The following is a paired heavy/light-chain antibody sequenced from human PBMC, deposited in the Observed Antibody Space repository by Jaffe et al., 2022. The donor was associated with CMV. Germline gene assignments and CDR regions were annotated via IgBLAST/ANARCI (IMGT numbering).Heavy chain of an antibody. CDR1: GFTFDAYG. CDR3: ARGGGCNGGSCYSLFGRRQNYYYFYMDV. Sequence: EVQLVESGGDLVNPGGSLRLSCEASGFTFDAYGVNWLRQAPGKGLEWVAFISSRSDYIYYADSVKGRFTISRDNTKNSVYLQMNSLRGEDSAKYYCARGGGCNGGSCYSLFGRRQNYYYFYMDVWGRGTSVTVSS. D-gene: IGHD2-15*01. V-gene: IGHV3-21*01. J-gene: IGHJ6*03. CDR2: ISSRSDYI.
Light chain of an antibody. CDR1: SSDIGGYNY. CDR2: DVS. CDR3: SSYTITNTVV. J-gene: IGLJ2*01. V-gene: IGLV2-14*03. Sequence: QSALTQPASVSGSPGQSITISCTGTSSDIGGYNYVSWYQQRPGKAPKVMIYDVSNRPSGVSYRFSGSKSGNTASLTISGLQTEDEADYYCSSYTITNTVVFGGGTKLTVL.